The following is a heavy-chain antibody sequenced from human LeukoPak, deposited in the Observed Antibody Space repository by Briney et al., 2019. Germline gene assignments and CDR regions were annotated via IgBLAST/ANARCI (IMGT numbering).Heavy chain of an antibody. V-gene: IGHV4-34*01. J-gene: IGHJ6*02. CDR2: INHSGST. D-gene: IGHD3-22*01. CDR1: GGSFSGYY. CDR3: ARATKYDSSGYYYYYGMDV. Sequence: PSETLSLTCAVYGGSFSGYYWSWIRQPPGKGLEWIGEINHSGSTNYNPSLKSRVTISVDTSKNQFSLKLSSVTAADTAVYYCARATKYDSSGYYYYYGMDVWGQGTTVTVSS.